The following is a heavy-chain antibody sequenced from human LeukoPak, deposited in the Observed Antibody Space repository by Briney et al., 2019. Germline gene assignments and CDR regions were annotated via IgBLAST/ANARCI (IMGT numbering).Heavy chain of an antibody. CDR1: GGSISSHY. J-gene: IGHJ6*03. V-gene: IGHV4-4*07. CDR3: AREWTGYCNGGSCPFHMDV. Sequence: PSETLSLTCTVSGGSISSHYWSWIRQPAGKGLEWIGRIYSSGVTHYNPSLDSRVTMSVDTSKNQFSLKLRSVTAADTAMYYCAREWTGYCNGGSCPFHMDVWGKGTTVTVSS. CDR2: IYSSGVT. D-gene: IGHD2-15*01.